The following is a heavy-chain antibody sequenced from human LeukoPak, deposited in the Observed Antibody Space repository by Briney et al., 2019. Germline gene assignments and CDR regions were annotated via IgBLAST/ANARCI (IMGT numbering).Heavy chain of an antibody. D-gene: IGHD4-17*01. CDR2: ISSSSSYI. CDR1: GFTFSSYS. J-gene: IGHJ5*02. Sequence: AGGSLRLSCAASGFTFSSYSMNWVRQAPGKGLEWVSSISSSSSYIYYADSVKGRFTISRDNAKSSLYLQMNSLRAEDTAVYYCARDYGDFLSPFDPWGQGTLVTVSS. CDR3: ARDYGDFLSPFDP. V-gene: IGHV3-21*01.